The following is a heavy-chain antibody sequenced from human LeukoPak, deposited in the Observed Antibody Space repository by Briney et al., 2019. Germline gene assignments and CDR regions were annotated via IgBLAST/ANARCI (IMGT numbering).Heavy chain of an antibody. Sequence: SETLSLTCTVSGDSNSISNYYWSWIRQPPGKGLEWIGYIYSSGSTNYNPSLKSRVTISIDTSKNQFSLKLSSVTAADTAVYYCARSGAFDIWGQGTMVTVSS. CDR3: ARSGAFDI. J-gene: IGHJ3*02. D-gene: IGHD6-25*01. CDR1: GDSNSISNYY. V-gene: IGHV4-61*01. CDR2: IYSSGST.